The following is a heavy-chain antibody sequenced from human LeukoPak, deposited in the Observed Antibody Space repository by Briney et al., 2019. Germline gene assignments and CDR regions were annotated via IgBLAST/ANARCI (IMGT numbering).Heavy chain of an antibody. CDR3: ARDFYGDYPSRYFDY. J-gene: IGHJ4*02. CDR2: ISSSSSYI. V-gene: IGHV3-21*01. Sequence: KPGGPLRLSCAASGFTFSCYSMNWVRQAPGKGLEWVSSISSSSSYIYYADSVKGRFTISRDNAKNSLYLQMNSLRAEDTAVYYCARDFYGDYPSRYFDYWGQGTLVTVSS. CDR1: GFTFSCYS. D-gene: IGHD4-17*01.